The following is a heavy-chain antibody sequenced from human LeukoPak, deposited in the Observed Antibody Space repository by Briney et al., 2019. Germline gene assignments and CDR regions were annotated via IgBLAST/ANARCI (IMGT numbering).Heavy chain of an antibody. Sequence: SETLSLTCTVSGSSIRTYTHWGWIRQPPGKGLEWIGSIHHTGKTYYNPSLESRVTISVDTSKNQFSLKLSSVTAADTAVYYCARGSPYYYYYMDVWGKGTTVTISS. CDR1: GSSIRTYTH. V-gene: IGHV4-38-2*02. CDR2: IHHTGKT. J-gene: IGHJ6*03. CDR3: ARGSPYYYYYMDV.